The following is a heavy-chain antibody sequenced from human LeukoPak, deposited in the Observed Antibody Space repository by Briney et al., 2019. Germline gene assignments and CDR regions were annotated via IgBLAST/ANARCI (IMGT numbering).Heavy chain of an antibody. CDR2: IIPIFGTA. Sequence: SVKVSCKASGGTFNSYAISWVRQAPGQGLEWMGGIIPIFGTANYAQKFQGRVTITADESTSTAYMELSSLRSEDTAVYYCASQEMATITGYFDYWGQGTLVTVSS. D-gene: IGHD5-24*01. CDR1: GGTFNSYA. J-gene: IGHJ4*02. V-gene: IGHV1-69*01. CDR3: ASQEMATITGYFDY.